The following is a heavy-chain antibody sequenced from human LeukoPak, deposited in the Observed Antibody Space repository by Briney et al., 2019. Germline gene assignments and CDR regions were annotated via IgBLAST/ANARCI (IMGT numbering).Heavy chain of an antibody. V-gene: IGHV3-23*01. Sequence: GRSLTLSCAASGFTFNNFAIYWVRQAPGKGLEWVSAISGSGGSTYYADSVKGRFTISRDSSKNTLYLQMNSLRAEDTAVYYCAKRDYSNYDLDYWGQGTLVTVSS. CDR1: GFTFNNFA. D-gene: IGHD4-11*01. CDR2: ISGSGGST. J-gene: IGHJ4*02. CDR3: AKRDYSNYDLDY.